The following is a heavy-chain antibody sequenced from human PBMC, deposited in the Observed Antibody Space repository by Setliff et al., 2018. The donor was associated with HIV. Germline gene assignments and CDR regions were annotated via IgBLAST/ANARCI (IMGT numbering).Heavy chain of an antibody. J-gene: IGHJ5*02. CDR3: ARGGASSKYLDP. CDR2: ISDRGTT. Sequence: SETLSLTCSVSGHSIRSGYYWGWIRQPPGKGLEWIAWISDRGTTNYNPSLKSRVTLSVDTSKNQFSLSLTSVTGADTAVYYCARGGASSKYLDPWGQGTLVTV. V-gene: IGHV4-38-2*02. D-gene: IGHD2-15*01. CDR1: GHSIRSGYY.